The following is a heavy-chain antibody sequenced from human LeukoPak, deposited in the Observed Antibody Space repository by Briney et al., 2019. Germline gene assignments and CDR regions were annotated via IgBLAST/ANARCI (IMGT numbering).Heavy chain of an antibody. Sequence: SETLSLTCAVYGGSFSGYCWGWIRQPPGKGLEWSGEINHSGSTNYNPSLKSRVTISVDTSRNQFSLKLSSVTAADTAVYYCARGRRDDSGWFSYYYYGMDVWGHGTTVTVSS. V-gene: IGHV4-34*01. CDR2: INHSGST. J-gene: IGHJ6*02. CDR1: GGSFSGYC. D-gene: IGHD6-19*01. CDR3: ARGRRDDSGWFSYYYYGMDV.